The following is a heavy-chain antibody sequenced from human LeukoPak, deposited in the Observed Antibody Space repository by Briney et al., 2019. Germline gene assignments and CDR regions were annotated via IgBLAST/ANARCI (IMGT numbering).Heavy chain of an antibody. D-gene: IGHD6-13*01. Sequence: SETLSLTCTVSGGSISSSSYYWGWIRQPPGKGLEWIGSIYYSGSTYYNPSLKSRVTISVDTSKNQFSLKLSSVTAADTAVYYCARAHSLGYSSSWFNWFDPWGQGTLVTVSS. V-gene: IGHV4-39*07. CDR2: IYYSGST. J-gene: IGHJ5*02. CDR1: GGSISSSSYY. CDR3: ARAHSLGYSSSWFNWFDP.